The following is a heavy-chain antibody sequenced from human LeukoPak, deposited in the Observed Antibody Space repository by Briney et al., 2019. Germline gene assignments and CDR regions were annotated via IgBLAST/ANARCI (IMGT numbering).Heavy chain of an antibody. D-gene: IGHD2-2*01. J-gene: IGHJ6*02. Sequence: PGGSLRLSCAASGFTVSSNYMSWVRQAPGKGPEWVSVIYSGGSTYYADSVKGRFTISRDNSKNTLYLQMNSLRAEDTAVYYCARDNYCSSTSCTDYYGMDVWGQGTTVTVSS. CDR1: GFTVSSNY. V-gene: IGHV3-66*01. CDR2: IYSGGST. CDR3: ARDNYCSSTSCTDYYGMDV.